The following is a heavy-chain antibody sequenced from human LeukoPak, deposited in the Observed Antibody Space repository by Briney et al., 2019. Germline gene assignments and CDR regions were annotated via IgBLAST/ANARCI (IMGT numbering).Heavy chain of an antibody. CDR2: INPNSGGT. J-gene: IGHJ5*02. Sequence: ASVKVSCKASGYTFTGYYMHWVRQAPGQGLEWMGWINPNSGGTNYAQKFQGRVTMTRDTSISTAYMELSRLRSDDTAVYYCARDRGALRSMVRGVPYNWFDPWGQGTLVTVSS. V-gene: IGHV1-2*02. CDR3: ARDRGALRSMVRGVPYNWFDP. CDR1: GYTFTGYY. D-gene: IGHD3-10*01.